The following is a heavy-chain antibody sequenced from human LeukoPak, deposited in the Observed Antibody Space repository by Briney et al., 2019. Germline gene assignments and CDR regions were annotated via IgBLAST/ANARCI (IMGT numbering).Heavy chain of an antibody. CDR2: IWYDGSNK. J-gene: IGHJ3*02. D-gene: IGHD6-19*01. CDR1: GFTFSSYG. Sequence: PGGSLRLFCAASGFTFSSYGMHWVRQAPGKGLEWVAVIWYDGSNKYYADSVKGRFTISRDNSKNTLYLQMNSLRAEDAAVYYCARDNQWLTDAFDIWGQGTMVTVSS. V-gene: IGHV3-33*01. CDR3: ARDNQWLTDAFDI.